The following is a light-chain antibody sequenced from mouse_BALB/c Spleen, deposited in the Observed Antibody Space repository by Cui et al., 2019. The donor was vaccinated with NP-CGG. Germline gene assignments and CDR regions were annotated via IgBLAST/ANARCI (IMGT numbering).Light chain of an antibody. CDR2: GTN. V-gene: IGLV1*01. Sequence: AGCSQASACTTSPGETVTLTCRSSTGSVTTSNYANWVQEKPDHLFTGLIGGTNNRVPGVPARFSGSLIGDKAALTITGAQTEDEAIYFCALWYSNHWVFGGGTKLTVL. J-gene: IGLJ1*01. CDR3: ALWYSNHWV. CDR1: TGSVTTSNY.